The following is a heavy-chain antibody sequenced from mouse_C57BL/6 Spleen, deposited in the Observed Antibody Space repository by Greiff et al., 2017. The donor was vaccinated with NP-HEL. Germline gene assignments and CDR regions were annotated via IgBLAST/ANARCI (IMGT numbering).Heavy chain of an antibody. D-gene: IGHD3-2*02. V-gene: IGHV14-1*01. CDR3: TEADKTWFAY. Sequence: VQLQQSGAELVRPGASVKLSCTASGFNIKDYYMHWVKQRPEQGLEWIGRIDPEDGDTEYAPKFQGKATTTADTSSNTAYLQLSSLTSEDTAVYYGTEADKTWFAYWGQGTLVTVSA. CDR2: IDPEDGDT. CDR1: GFNIKDYY. J-gene: IGHJ3*01.